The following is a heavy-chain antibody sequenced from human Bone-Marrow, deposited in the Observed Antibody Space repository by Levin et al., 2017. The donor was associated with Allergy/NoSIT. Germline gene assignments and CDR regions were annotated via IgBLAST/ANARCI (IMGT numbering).Heavy chain of an antibody. CDR3: GVYYGSGKGY. V-gene: IGHV3-72*01. D-gene: IGHD3-10*01. Sequence: GGSLRLSCAASGFTISDHYMEWIRQAPGKGLEWVGRTRNKANGYILDYAASVKGRFSISRDDSRNSVFLQMNSLKTEDAAVYYCGVYYGSGKGYWGQGTLVTVSS. CDR1: GFTISDHY. J-gene: IGHJ4*02. CDR2: TRNKANGYIL.